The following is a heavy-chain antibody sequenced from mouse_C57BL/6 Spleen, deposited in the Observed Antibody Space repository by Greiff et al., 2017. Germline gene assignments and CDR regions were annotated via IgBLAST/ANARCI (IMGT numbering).Heavy chain of an antibody. CDR3: ARPYDYDWFAY. J-gene: IGHJ3*01. CDR1: GFTFSDYG. D-gene: IGHD2-4*01. CDR2: ISSGSSTI. V-gene: IGHV5-17*01. Sequence: DVQLQESGGGLVKPGGSLKLSCAASGFTFSDYGMHWVRQAPEKGLEWVAYISSGSSTIYYADTVKGRFTISRDNAKNTLFLQMTSLRSEDTAMYYCARPYDYDWFAYWGQGTLVTVSA.